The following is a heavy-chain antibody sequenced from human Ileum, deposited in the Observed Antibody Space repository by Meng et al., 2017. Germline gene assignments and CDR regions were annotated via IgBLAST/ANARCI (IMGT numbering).Heavy chain of an antibody. CDR3: ARGGGRYGPDFDY. J-gene: IGHJ4*02. D-gene: IGHD3-16*01. CDR1: GGSFSGYY. Sequence: QVQVQQWGAGLLKPSETLSLTFAFYGGSFSGYYWSWIRQPPGKGLEWIGEINHSGSTNYNPSLKSRVTISVDTSKNQFSLKLSSVTAADTAVYYCARGGGRYGPDFDYWGQGTLVTVSS. V-gene: IGHV4-34*01. CDR2: INHSGST.